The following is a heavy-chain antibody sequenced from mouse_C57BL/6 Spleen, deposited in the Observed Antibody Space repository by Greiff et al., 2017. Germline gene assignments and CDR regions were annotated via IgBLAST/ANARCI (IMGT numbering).Heavy chain of an antibody. V-gene: IGHV1-80*01. Sequence: QVQLQQSGAELVKPGASVKLSCKASGYAFSSYWMHWVKQRPGKGLEWIGKLYPGDGDTNYNGKFTGKATLTADKSSSTAYMQLSSLTAEDSAVDCYARDGAMDYWGQGTSVTVSS. CDR2: LYPGDGDT. CDR1: GYAFSSYW. CDR3: ARDGAMDY. J-gene: IGHJ4*01.